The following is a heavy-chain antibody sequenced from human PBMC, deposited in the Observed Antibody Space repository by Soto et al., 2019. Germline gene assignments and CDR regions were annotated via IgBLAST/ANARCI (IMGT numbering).Heavy chain of an antibody. D-gene: IGHD5-18*01. CDR3: ARALIQLWPHYYYGMDV. J-gene: IGHJ6*02. CDR2: IYYSGTT. CDR1: GGSISSGYHY. Sequence: SETLSLTCTVSGGSISSGYHYWIWIRQPPGKGLEWIGYIYYSGTTYYNPSLKSRVTISVDTSENQFSLKVNSVTAADTAVYYCARALIQLWPHYYYGMDVWGQGTKDTVSS. V-gene: IGHV4-30-4*01.